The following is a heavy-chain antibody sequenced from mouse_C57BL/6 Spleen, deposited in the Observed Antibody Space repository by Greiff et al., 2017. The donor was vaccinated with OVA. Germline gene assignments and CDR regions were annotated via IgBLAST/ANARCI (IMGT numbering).Heavy chain of an antibody. CDR2: IDPSDSYT. V-gene: IGHV1-50*01. Sequence: QVQLQQPGAELVKPGASVKLSCKASGYTFTSYWMQWVKQRPGQGLEWIGEIDPSDSYTNYNQKFKGKATLTVDTSSSTAYMQLSSLTSEDSAVYYCARLVYYGNYLDYWGQGTTLTVSS. D-gene: IGHD2-1*01. CDR1: GYTFTSYW. J-gene: IGHJ2*01. CDR3: ARLVYYGNYLDY.